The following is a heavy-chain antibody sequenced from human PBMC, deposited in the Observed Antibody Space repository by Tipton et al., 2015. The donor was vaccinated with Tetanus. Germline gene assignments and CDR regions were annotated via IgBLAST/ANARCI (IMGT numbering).Heavy chain of an antibody. Sequence: TLSLTCTVSGDSITSFYWSWIRQPPGKGLEWIGYIFYGGTTNYNPSLKSRVTISLDTSKNQFSLQLSSVTAADTAVYFCARVSRRNFYFDYWGPGAQVTVSS. CDR3: ARVSRRNFYFDY. CDR2: IFYGGTT. J-gene: IGHJ4*02. D-gene: IGHD2/OR15-2a*01. V-gene: IGHV4-59*01. CDR1: GDSITSFY.